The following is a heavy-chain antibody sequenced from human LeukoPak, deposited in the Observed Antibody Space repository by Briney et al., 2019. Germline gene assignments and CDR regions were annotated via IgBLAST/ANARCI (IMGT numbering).Heavy chain of an antibody. D-gene: IGHD2-2*01. Sequence: GGSLRLSCAASGFTFDDYAMHWVRQAPGKGLEWVSLISWDGGSTYYADSVKGRFTISRDNSKNSLYLQMNSLRAENTALYYCAKDIGYCSSTSCYYYYMDVWGKGTTVTVSS. CDR3: AKDIGYCSSTSCYYYYMDV. CDR2: ISWDGGST. CDR1: GFTFDDYA. J-gene: IGHJ6*03. V-gene: IGHV3-43D*03.